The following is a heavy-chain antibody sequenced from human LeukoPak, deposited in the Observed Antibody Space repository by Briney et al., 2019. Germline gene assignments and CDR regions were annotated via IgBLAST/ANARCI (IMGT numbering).Heavy chain of an antibody. J-gene: IGHJ4*02. V-gene: IGHV4-34*01. CDR3: ARGYSIDYFDY. CDR2: INHSGGT. CDR1: GGSFSGYY. Sequence: SETLSLTCAVYGGSFSGYYWSWIRQPPGKGLEWIGEINHSGGTNYNPSLKSRLTISVDTSKNQFSLKLSSVTAADTAVYYCARGYSIDYFDYWGQGTLVTVSS. D-gene: IGHD5-18*01.